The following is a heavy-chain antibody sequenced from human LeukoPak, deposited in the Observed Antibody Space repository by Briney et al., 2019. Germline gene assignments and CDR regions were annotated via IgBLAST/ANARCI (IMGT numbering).Heavy chain of an antibody. J-gene: IGHJ4*02. V-gene: IGHV3-7*01. D-gene: IGHD2-15*01. CDR1: GFTFSNYW. Sequence: PGGSLRLSCAASGFTFSNYWMSWVRQAPGKGLEWVANIKQGGSEKYYVDSVKGRFTISRDNAKNSLYLQMNNLRVKDTSVYYCARARGYSGKSGYSDYWGQGALVTVSS. CDR2: IKQGGSEK. CDR3: ARARGYSGKSGYSDY.